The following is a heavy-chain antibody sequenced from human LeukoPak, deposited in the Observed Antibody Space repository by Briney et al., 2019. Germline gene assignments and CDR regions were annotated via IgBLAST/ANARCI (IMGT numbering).Heavy chain of an antibody. V-gene: IGHV3-11*01. D-gene: IGHD1-26*01. Sequence: GGSLRLYCAASRFTFSDYYMSWIRQAPGKGLEWVSYISGSGNIIYYADSVKGRFTISRDNAKNSLYLQMNSLRAEDTAMYYCARDNSGSYDYWGQGTLVTVSS. CDR2: ISGSGNII. J-gene: IGHJ4*02. CDR3: ARDNSGSYDY. CDR1: RFTFSDYY.